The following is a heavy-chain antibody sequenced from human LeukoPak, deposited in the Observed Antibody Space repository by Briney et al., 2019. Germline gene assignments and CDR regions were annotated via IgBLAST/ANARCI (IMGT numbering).Heavy chain of an antibody. CDR3: ARGYNDYGDYDLDY. CDR1: GGTFSSYA. CDR2: INPSSGGT. Sequence: ASVKVSCKASGGTFSSYAISWVRQAPGQGLEWMGWINPSSGGTNYAQKFQGRVTMTRDTSISTAYMELSRLRSDDTAVYYCARGYNDYGDYDLDYWGQGTLVTVSS. V-gene: IGHV1-2*02. J-gene: IGHJ4*02. D-gene: IGHD4-17*01.